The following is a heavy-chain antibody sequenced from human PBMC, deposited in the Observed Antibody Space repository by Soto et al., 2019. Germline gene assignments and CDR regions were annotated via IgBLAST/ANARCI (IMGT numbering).Heavy chain of an antibody. J-gene: IGHJ4*02. CDR3: ARESPYYESSQSSFDY. CDR2: TYYRSNWYN. V-gene: IGHV6-1*01. Sequence: SQTLSLTCAISGDSVSGNSAAWNWIRQSPSRGLEWLGRTYYRSNWYNDYAVSVKSLVTVTPDTSNNKFSPHLNXVPPEDTAVYYSARESPYYESSQSSFDYCGQGALVSVYS. CDR1: GDSVSGNSAA. D-gene: IGHD3-16*01.